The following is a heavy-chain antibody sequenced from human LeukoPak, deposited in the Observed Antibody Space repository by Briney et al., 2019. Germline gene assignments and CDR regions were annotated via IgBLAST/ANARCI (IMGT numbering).Heavy chain of an antibody. Sequence: GRSLRLSCAASGFTFDDYAMHWVRQAPGKGLEWVSGISWNSGSIGYADSVKGRFTISRDNAKNSLYLQMNGLTAEDTAVYYCARDNTYCSGSRCYDRFDYWGQGTLVTVSS. V-gene: IGHV3-9*01. CDR1: GFTFDDYA. D-gene: IGHD2-15*01. CDR2: ISWNSGSI. J-gene: IGHJ4*02. CDR3: ARDNTYCSGSRCYDRFDY.